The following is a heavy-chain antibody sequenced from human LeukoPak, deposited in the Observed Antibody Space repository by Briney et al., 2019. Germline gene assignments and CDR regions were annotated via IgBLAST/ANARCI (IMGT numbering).Heavy chain of an antibody. J-gene: IGHJ6*03. V-gene: IGHV5-51*01. CDR2: IYPGDSDT. CDR3: ARSYYYYYYMDV. Sequence: GESLKIFCKGSGYSFISYWIGWVRQQPGKGLEWMGIIYPGDSDTRYSPSFQGQVTISADKSISTAYLQWSSLKASDTAMYYCARSYYYYYYMDVWGKGTTVTISS. CDR1: GYSFISYW.